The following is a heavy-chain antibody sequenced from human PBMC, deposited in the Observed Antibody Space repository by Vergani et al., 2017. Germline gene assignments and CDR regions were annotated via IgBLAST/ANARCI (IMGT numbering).Heavy chain of an antibody. CDR2: ISGSGRNT. V-gene: IGHV3-23*01. CDR3: AKARDPNCKGGNCYSYYYGLDL. Sequence: EVQLLESGGGLVQPGGSLRLSCGASGFNFSSYAMTWVRQAPGKGLELVSAISGSGRNTFYTDSVKGRFTISRDNSKDTLYLQMNSLRVEDTAIYYCAKARDPNCKGGNCYSYYYGLDLWGKGTTVTVSS. J-gene: IGHJ6*04. D-gene: IGHD2-15*01. CDR1: GFNFSSYA.